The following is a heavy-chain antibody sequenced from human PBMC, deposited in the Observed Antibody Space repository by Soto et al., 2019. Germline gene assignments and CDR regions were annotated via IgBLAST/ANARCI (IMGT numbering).Heavy chain of an antibody. CDR3: ARGSYGGNSVDY. CDR1: GGTFSSYT. CDR2: IIPILGIA. Sequence: QVQLVQSGAEVKKPGSSVKVSCKASGGTFSSYTISWVRQAPGQGLEWMGRIIPILGIANYAQKFQGRVTITADKSTSTAYMELSSLRSEDTAVYYCARGSYGGNSVDYWGQGTLVTVSS. J-gene: IGHJ4*02. D-gene: IGHD1-26*01. V-gene: IGHV1-69*02.